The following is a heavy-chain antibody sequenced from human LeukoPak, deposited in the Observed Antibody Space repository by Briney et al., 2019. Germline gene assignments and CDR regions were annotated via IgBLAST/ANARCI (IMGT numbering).Heavy chain of an antibody. D-gene: IGHD2-15*01. Sequence: GGSLRLSCAASVFPFSTYAMTWVRQAPGKGLEWVSVISGSGGSTYYAHSGRGRFPLSRQNPKNTLYLQMHSLSAEHTAVYYCAKSIGGVGVGAADCWGQGTLVTVSS. J-gene: IGHJ4*02. CDR2: ISGSGGST. V-gene: IGHV3-23*01. CDR3: AKSIGGVGVGAADC. CDR1: VFPFSTYA.